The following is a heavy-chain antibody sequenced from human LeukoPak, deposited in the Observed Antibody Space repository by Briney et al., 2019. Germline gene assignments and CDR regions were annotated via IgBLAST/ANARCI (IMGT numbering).Heavy chain of an antibody. D-gene: IGHD3-10*01. J-gene: IGHJ5*02. CDR1: GYTFTGYY. Sequence: GASVKVSCKASGYTFTGYYLHWVRQAPGQGLERMGRINPNSGGTNYAQKFQGRVTMTRDTSISTAYMELSRLRSDDAAVYYCARGRMVRGVIRNWFDPWGQGTLVTVSS. CDR2: INPNSGGT. V-gene: IGHV1-2*06. CDR3: ARGRMVRGVIRNWFDP.